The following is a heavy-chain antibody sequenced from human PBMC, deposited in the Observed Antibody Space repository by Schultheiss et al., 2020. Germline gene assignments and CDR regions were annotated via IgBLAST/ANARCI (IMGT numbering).Heavy chain of an antibody. J-gene: IGHJ4*02. D-gene: IGHD6-6*01. CDR3: ARDPYSSSVTVDY. V-gene: IGHV3-30*01. CDR2: ISYDGSNK. CDR1: GFTFSSYA. Sequence: GGSLRLSCAASGFTFSSYAMHWVRQAPGKGLEWVAVISYDGSNKYYADSVKGRFTISRDNSKNTLYLQMNSLRAEDTAVYYCARDPYSSSVTVDYWGQGTQVTVSS.